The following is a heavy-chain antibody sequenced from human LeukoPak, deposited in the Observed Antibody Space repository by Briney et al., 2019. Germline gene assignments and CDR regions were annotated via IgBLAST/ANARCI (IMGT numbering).Heavy chain of an antibody. J-gene: IGHJ4*02. Sequence: QSGGSLRLSCAGSRFIISSYGMSWVRQAPGKGLEWVSSISGSGGSTYYADSVKGRFIISRDNSKNTLYLQMNSLRAEDTAVYYCARVLAVTGTDYWGQGTLVTVSS. D-gene: IGHD4-11*01. V-gene: IGHV3-23*01. CDR1: RFIISSYG. CDR2: ISGSGGST. CDR3: ARVLAVTGTDY.